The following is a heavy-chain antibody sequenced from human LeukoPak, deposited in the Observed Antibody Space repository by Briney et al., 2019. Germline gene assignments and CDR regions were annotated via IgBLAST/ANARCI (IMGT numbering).Heavy chain of an antibody. D-gene: IGHD3-9*01. V-gene: IGHV3-23*01. CDR2: ISGSGGST. CDR3: AKGRYFDWLFPFDY. CDR1: GFTFSSYG. J-gene: IGHJ4*02. Sequence: PGGSLRLSCAASGFTFSSYGMHWVRQAPGKGLEWVSAISGSGGSTYYADSVKGRFTISRDNSKNTLYLQMNSLRAEDTAVYYCAKGRYFDWLFPFDYWGQGTLVTVSS.